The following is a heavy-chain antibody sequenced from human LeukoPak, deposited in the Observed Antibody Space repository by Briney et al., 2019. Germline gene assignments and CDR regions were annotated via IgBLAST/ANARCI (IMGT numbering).Heavy chain of an antibody. J-gene: IGHJ3*02. Sequence: ASVKVSCKASGYTFTGYYMHWVRQAPGQGLEWMGWINPNSGGTNYAQKFQGRVTMTRDTSISTAYMELSRLRSDDTAVYYCARVSYCSGGSCYAFDIWGQGTMVTVSS. V-gene: IGHV1-2*02. CDR3: ARVSYCSGGSCYAFDI. CDR1: GYTFTGYY. CDR2: INPNSGGT. D-gene: IGHD2-15*01.